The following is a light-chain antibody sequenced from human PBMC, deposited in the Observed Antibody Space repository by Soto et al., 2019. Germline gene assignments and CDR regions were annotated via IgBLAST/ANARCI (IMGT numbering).Light chain of an antibody. CDR2: DAS. CDR1: QIVSSY. Sequence: EIVLTQYPATLSLSPGERATLSCRASQIVSSYLAWYQQKPGQAPRLLIYDASNRATCIPARFSGSGSGTDFTPTISSLEHEDFAVYYCQQRINWPITFGQGTRLEIK. CDR3: QQRINWPIT. V-gene: IGKV3-11*01. J-gene: IGKJ5*01.